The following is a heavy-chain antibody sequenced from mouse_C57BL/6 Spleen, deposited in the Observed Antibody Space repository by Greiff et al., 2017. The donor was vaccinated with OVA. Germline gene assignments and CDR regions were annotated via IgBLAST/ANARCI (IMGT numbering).Heavy chain of an antibody. V-gene: IGHV1-64*01. CDR2: IHPNSGST. D-gene: IGHD2-5*01. CDR1: GYTFTSYW. Sequence: VQLQQPGAELVKPGASVKLSCKASGYTFTSYWMHWVKQRPGQGLEWIGMIHPNSGSTNYNEKFKSKATLTVDKSSSTAYMQLSSLTSEDSAVDYCAREDNNYRLYAMDYWGQGTSVTVSS. CDR3: AREDNNYRLYAMDY. J-gene: IGHJ4*01.